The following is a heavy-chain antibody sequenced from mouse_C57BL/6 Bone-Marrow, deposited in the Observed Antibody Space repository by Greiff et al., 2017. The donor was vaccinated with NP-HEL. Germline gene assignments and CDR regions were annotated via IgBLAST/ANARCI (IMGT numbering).Heavy chain of an antibody. V-gene: IGHV1-26*01. J-gene: IGHJ3*01. D-gene: IGHD1-1*01. Sequence: EVQLQQSGPELVKPGASVKISCKASGYTFTDYYMNWVKQSHGKSLEWIGDINPNNGGTSYNQKFKGKATLTVDKSSSTAYMELRSLTSEDSAVYYCARRDYGSSPGFAYWGQGTLVTVSA. CDR2: INPNNGGT. CDR3: ARRDYGSSPGFAY. CDR1: GYTFTDYY.